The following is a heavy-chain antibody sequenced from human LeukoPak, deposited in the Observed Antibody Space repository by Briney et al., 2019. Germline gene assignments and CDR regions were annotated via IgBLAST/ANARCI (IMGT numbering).Heavy chain of an antibody. CDR2: IAYDGSGA. D-gene: IGHD1-14*01. J-gene: IGHJ4*02. CDR3: TRYNNDHFDY. Sequence: GGSLRLSCAGSGFTFDGYGMHWFRQTPGKGLERVAVIAYDGSGAFYADSVKGRFTISRDNSKNTMSVQMDDLRAEDTAVYYCTRYNNDHFDYWGQGTLVTVSS. CDR1: GFTFDGYG. V-gene: IGHV3-33*01.